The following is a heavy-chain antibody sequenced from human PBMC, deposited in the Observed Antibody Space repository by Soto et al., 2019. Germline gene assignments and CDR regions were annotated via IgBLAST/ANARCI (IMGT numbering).Heavy chain of an antibody. CDR1: GGSISHVYYY. D-gene: IGHD2-8*02. Sequence: PSETLSLTCAVSGGSISHVYYYWSWIRQLPDKGLEWIGHIYNGGTTNYNPSLNNRVAVSLDKTKNQFSLKVTSVTAADTAFYYCARRDDCTGGACWMNYFDSWGQGMLVTVSS. J-gene: IGHJ4*02. V-gene: IGHV4-30-2*01. CDR2: IYNGGTT. CDR3: ARRDDCTGGACWMNYFDS.